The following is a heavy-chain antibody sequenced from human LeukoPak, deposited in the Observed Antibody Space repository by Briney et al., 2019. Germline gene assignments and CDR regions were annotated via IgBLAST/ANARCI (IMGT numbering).Heavy chain of an antibody. CDR2: IHHSGSP. J-gene: IGHJ4*02. V-gene: IGHV4-4*02. D-gene: IGHD3-10*01. CDR1: GDSISSSEW. CDR3: ARRIGEKPY. Sequence: SGTLSLTCTVSGDSISSSEWFTWVRQPPGKGLEWIGEIHHSGSPNYNPSLKSRVTIEIDKSNNQFSLKLTSVTAAGTAVYYCARRIGEKPYWGQGVLVTVSS.